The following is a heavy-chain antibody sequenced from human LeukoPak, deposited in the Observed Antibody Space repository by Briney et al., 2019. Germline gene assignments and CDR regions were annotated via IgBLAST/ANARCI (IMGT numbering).Heavy chain of an antibody. CDR3: AKGGKWDVTPFDY. D-gene: IGHD1-26*01. J-gene: IGHJ4*02. Sequence: GGSLRLSCAASGFTFSSYSMNWVRQAPGKGLEWVSTISGGGGSTYYADSVKGRFTISRDNSKNTLYLQVNSLRAEDAAVYYCAKGGKWDVTPFDYWGQGTLVTVSS. CDR2: ISGGGGST. V-gene: IGHV3-23*01. CDR1: GFTFSSYS.